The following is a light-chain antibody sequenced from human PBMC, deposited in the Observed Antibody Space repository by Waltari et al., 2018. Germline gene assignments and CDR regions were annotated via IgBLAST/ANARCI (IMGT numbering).Light chain of an antibody. J-gene: IGLJ3*02. V-gene: IGLV2-14*01. CDR2: EVT. CDR3: SSYSTTFTVL. Sequence: QSALTQPASVSGSLGQSISIPCAGTSHAVGAHNLVSWYQQYPGRAPKLVIYEVTNRPSGISSRFSGSKSGNTASLTISGLQSEDEAEYFCSSYSTTFTVLFGGGTKVTV. CDR1: SHAVGAHNL.